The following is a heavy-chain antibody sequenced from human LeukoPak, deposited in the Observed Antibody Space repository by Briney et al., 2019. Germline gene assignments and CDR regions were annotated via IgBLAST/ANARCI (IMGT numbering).Heavy chain of an antibody. Sequence: GGSLRLSCAASGFTFNSNVLHWVRQAPGQGLEWVAVISPEGGEESYGDSVKGRFTISRDNSKNTLYLQINNLRPEDTAVYFCTKDANTYYDFWSGYPHYYFSMDVWGQGTTVIVSS. CDR3: TKDANTYYDFWSGYPHYYFSMDV. V-gene: IGHV3-30*18. CDR1: GFTFNSNV. D-gene: IGHD3-3*01. CDR2: ISPEGGEE. J-gene: IGHJ6*02.